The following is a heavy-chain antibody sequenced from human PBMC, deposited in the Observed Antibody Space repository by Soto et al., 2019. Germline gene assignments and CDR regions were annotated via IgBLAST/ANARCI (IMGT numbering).Heavy chain of an antibody. V-gene: IGHV1-69*13. CDR1: GGTFSSYA. Sequence: GASVKVSCKASGGTFSSYAISWVRQAPGQGLERMGGIIPIFGTANYAQKFQGRVTITADESTSTAYMELSSLRSEDTAVYYCARVANIAARRIWFDPWGQGTLGTVSS. CDR3: ARVANIAARRIWFDP. CDR2: IIPIFGTA. J-gene: IGHJ5*02. D-gene: IGHD6-6*01.